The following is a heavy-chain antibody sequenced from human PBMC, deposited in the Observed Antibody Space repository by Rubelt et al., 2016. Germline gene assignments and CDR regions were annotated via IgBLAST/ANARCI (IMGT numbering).Heavy chain of an antibody. J-gene: IGHJ6*02. V-gene: IGHV4-59*08. D-gene: IGHD7-27*01. Sequence: QLQLQESGPGLVKPSETLSLTCTVSGGSLSSYYWNWIRQPPGKGLEWIGYIYYNGNTNYNPSLTSRVTISIDTSKNQFSLKLGAGTAADTAVYYCARHWDYDGMDVWGQGTTVTVSS. CDR3: ARHWDYDGMDV. CDR1: GGSLSSYY. CDR2: IYYNGNT.